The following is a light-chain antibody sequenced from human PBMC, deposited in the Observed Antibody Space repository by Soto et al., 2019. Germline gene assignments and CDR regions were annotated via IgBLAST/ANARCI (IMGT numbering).Light chain of an antibody. CDR1: QSVSSN. CDR2: GAS. CDR3: QQYNNWPRT. J-gene: IGKJ2*01. V-gene: IGKV3-15*01. Sequence: DIVMTQSPATLSVSPGERATLSCRASQSVSSNLAWYQQKPGQAPRLLIYGASTRATGIPARFSGSGSGTEFTLTFISLQSEDFAVYYCQQYNNWPRTFGQGTKLEIK.